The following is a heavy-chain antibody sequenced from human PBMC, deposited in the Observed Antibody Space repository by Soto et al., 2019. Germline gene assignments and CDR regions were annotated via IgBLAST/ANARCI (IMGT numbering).Heavy chain of an antibody. D-gene: IGHD3-22*01. Sequence: LRLSCAASGFTFNNYGIHWVRQTPGQGLEWVAVISSDGSKKYYADSVKGRFTISRDNSKNTLYLQMSSLRAEDTAVYYCAKGDYYDSSGPFDYWGQGTVVTV. V-gene: IGHV3-30*18. CDR1: GFTFNNYG. CDR3: AKGDYYDSSGPFDY. J-gene: IGHJ4*02. CDR2: ISSDGSKK.